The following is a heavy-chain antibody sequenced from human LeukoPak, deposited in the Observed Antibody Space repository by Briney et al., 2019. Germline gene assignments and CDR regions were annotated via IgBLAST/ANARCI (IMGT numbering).Heavy chain of an antibody. CDR3: AKAPYSGYGPGIDY. Sequence: GGSLRLSCAASGFTFSSYAMSWVRQAPGKGLEWVSAISGSGGSTYYADSVKGRFTISRDNSKNTLYLQMNSLRAEDTAVYYCAKAPYSGYGPGIDYWGQETLVTVSS. V-gene: IGHV3-23*01. CDR1: GFTFSSYA. CDR2: ISGSGGST. D-gene: IGHD5-12*01. J-gene: IGHJ4*02.